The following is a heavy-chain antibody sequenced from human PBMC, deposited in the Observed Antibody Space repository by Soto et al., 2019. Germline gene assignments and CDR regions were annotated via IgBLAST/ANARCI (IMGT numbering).Heavy chain of an antibody. CDR2: ISGYNGNT. Sequence: QGQLVQSGAEVKKPGASVKVSCKASGYTFSSYGISWVRQAPGQGLEWMGWISGYNGNTYYAEKFQGRDTMTTDTSANTAYMELRSLRSDDTAVYYCAREGSSWYNHYYGMDVWGQGTTVTVSS. CDR3: AREGSSWYNHYYGMDV. V-gene: IGHV1-18*01. J-gene: IGHJ6*02. CDR1: GYTFSSYG. D-gene: IGHD6-13*01.